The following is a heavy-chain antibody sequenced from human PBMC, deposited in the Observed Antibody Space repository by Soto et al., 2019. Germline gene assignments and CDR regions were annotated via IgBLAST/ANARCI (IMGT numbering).Heavy chain of an antibody. Sequence: EVQVLESGGGLAQPGGSLRLSCVASGFTFNAHAMSWIRQAPGKGLEWVSSTTASGSLTDYAGSVKGRFTISRDNSKNTVFLQMNSLRVEDAAVYYCGMATGGWYWGQGALVTVSS. J-gene: IGHJ4*02. CDR3: GMATGGWY. CDR1: GFTFNAHA. V-gene: IGHV3-23*01. D-gene: IGHD5-12*01. CDR2: TTASGSLT.